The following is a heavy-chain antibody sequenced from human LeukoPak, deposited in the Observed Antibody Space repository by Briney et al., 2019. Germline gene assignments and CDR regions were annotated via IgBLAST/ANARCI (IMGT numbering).Heavy chain of an antibody. V-gene: IGHV3-23*01. CDR3: AKDSGPGGNY. J-gene: IGHJ4*02. CDR1: GFTFSSYA. CDR2: ISGSGGST. D-gene: IGHD1-14*01. Sequence: GGSLRLSCAASGFTFSSYAMSWVRQAPGKGLEWVSAISGSGGSTNHADSVKGRFTISRDNSKNTLYLQMNSLRAEDTAVYYCAKDSGPGGNYWGQGTLVTVSS.